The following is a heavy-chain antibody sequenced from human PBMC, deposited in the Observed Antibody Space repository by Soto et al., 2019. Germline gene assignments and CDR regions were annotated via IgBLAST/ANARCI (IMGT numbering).Heavy chain of an antibody. J-gene: IGHJ3*02. CDR1: GDGFTSYG. D-gene: IGHD1-7*01. Sequence: GASVEVCCEAPGDGFTSYGIRWVRQAPGQGLEWMGWISAYNGNTNYAQKLQGRVTMTTDTSTSTAYMELRSLRSDDTAVYYCARAFTSDPSHWNYGLSALDIRGQGIMVTVSS. CDR3: ARAFTSDPSHWNYGLSALDI. CDR2: ISAYNGNT. V-gene: IGHV1-18*01.